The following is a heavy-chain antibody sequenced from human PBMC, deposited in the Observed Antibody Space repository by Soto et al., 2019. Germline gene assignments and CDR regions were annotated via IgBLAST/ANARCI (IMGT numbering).Heavy chain of an antibody. J-gene: IGHJ5*02. D-gene: IGHD3-3*01. CDR1: GGSISSGGYS. CDR2: IYHSGST. CDR3: ARGEYDFRGGWFAP. V-gene: IGHV4-30-2*01. Sequence: PSETLSLTCAVSGGSISSGGYSWSWIRQPPGKGLEWIGYIYHSGSTYYNPSLKSRVTISVDRSKNQFSLKLSSVTAADTAVYYCARGEYDFRGGWFAPWGQGTLVTVSS.